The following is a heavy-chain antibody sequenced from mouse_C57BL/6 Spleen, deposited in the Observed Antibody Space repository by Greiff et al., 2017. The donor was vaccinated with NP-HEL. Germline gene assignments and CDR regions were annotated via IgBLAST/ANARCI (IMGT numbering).Heavy chain of an antibody. J-gene: IGHJ2*01. V-gene: IGHV5-17*01. CDR3: ASTGTYYFDY. D-gene: IGHD4-1*01. CDR1: GFTFSDYG. Sequence: EVQVVESGGGLVKPGGSLKLSCAASGFTFSDYGMHWVRQAPEKGLEWVAYISSGSSTIYYADTVKGRFTISRDNAKNTLFLQMTSLRSEDTAMYYCASTGTYYFDYWGQGTTLTVSS. CDR2: ISSGSSTI.